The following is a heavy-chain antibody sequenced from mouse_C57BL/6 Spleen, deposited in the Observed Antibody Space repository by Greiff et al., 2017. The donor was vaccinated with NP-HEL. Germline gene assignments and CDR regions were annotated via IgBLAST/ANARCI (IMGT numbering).Heavy chain of an antibody. CDR3: ARFGYDYDVEFAY. CDR2: INPSNGGT. D-gene: IGHD2-4*01. V-gene: IGHV1-53*01. CDR1: GYTFTSYW. Sequence: QVQLQQSGTELVKPGASVKLSCKASGYTFTSYWMHWVKQRPGQGLEWIGNINPSNGGTNYNEKFKSKATLTVDKSSSTAYMQLSSLTSEDSAVYYCARFGYDYDVEFAYWGQGTLVTVSA. J-gene: IGHJ3*01.